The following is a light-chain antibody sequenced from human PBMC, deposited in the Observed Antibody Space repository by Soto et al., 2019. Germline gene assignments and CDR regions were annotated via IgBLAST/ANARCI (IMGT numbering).Light chain of an antibody. Sequence: DIVLTQSPGTLSLSPGERATISCRASQSFSSNYLAWYQQKPGQAPRLLIYGASSRATGLPDRFSGSGSGTDFTLTISRLEPEDFAVYYCQQYDNSLWTFGQGTKVEIK. CDR3: QQYDNSLWT. CDR2: GAS. J-gene: IGKJ1*01. CDR1: QSFSSNY. V-gene: IGKV3-20*01.